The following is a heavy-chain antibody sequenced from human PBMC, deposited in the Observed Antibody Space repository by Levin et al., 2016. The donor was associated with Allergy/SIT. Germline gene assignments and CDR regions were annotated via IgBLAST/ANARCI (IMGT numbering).Heavy chain of an antibody. D-gene: IGHD2-2*01. Sequence: ASVKVSCKASGYTFTGYYMHWVRQAPGQGLEWMGWINPNSGGTNYAQKFQGRVTMTRDTSISTAYMELSRLRSDDTAVYYCATRVVPAAMRSYYYYMDVWGKGTTVTVSS. CDR2: INPNSGGT. CDR3: ATRVVPAAMRSYYYYMDV. V-gene: IGHV1-2*02. CDR1: GYTFTGYY. J-gene: IGHJ6*03.